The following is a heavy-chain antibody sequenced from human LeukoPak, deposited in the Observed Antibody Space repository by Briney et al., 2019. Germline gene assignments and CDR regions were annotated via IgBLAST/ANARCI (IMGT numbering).Heavy chain of an antibody. V-gene: IGHV5-51*01. D-gene: IGHD1-26*01. Sequence: GESLKISCKGSGYSFTSYWIGWVRQMPGKGLEWMGIIYPGDSDTRYSPSFRGQVTISADKSISTAYLQWSSLKASDTAMYYCARRRLASPYSGSYSDYFDYWGQGTLVTVSS. CDR2: IYPGDSDT. J-gene: IGHJ4*02. CDR1: GYSFTSYW. CDR3: ARRRLASPYSGSYSDYFDY.